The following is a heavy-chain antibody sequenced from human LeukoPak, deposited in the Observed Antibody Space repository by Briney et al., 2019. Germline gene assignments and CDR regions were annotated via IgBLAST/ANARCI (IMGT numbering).Heavy chain of an antibody. CDR2: ISSSGGDT. CDR3: AKDGVTTVTRRPLTPYNWFDS. J-gene: IGHJ5*01. D-gene: IGHD4-17*01. Sequence: PGGSLRLSCAASGFNFSNYGMNWVRQAPGKGLEWISTISSSGGDTYYAESVKGRFTISRDNSKNTLHLQMNSLRAEDTAVYFCAKDGVTTVTRRPLTPYNWFDSWGQGTLLTVSS. V-gene: IGHV3-23*01. CDR1: GFNFSNYG.